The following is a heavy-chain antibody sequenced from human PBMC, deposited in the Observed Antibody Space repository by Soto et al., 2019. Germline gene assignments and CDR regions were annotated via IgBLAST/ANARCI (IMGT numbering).Heavy chain of an antibody. J-gene: IGHJ4*02. CDR1: GESFSGYY. D-gene: IGHD2-8*01. CDR2: INHSGST. V-gene: IGHV4-34*01. Sequence: TLSLTCAVYGESFSGYYWSWIRQPPGKGLEWVGEINHSGSTNYNPSLKSRGTISVDTSKNQFSLKLSSGTAADTAVFWCARTYGTPWYITFDSWGQRTQSTLSS. CDR3: ARTYGTPWYITFDS.